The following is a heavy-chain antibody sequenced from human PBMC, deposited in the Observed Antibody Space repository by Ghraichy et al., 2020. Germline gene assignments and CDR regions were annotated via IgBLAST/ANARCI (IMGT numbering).Heavy chain of an antibody. Sequence: SETLSLTCAVYGGSFSGYYWSWVRQPPGKGLEWIGEINHSGSTNYNPSLKSRVTISVDTSKNQFSLKLSSVTAADTAVYYCARGGYSYGHDYWGQGTLVTVSS. J-gene: IGHJ4*02. D-gene: IGHD5-18*01. CDR2: INHSGST. CDR1: GGSFSGYY. CDR3: ARGGYSYGHDY. V-gene: IGHV4-34*01.